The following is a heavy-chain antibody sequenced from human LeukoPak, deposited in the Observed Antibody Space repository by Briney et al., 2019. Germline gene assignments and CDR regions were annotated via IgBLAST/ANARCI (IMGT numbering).Heavy chain of an antibody. Sequence: SETLSLTCTVSSGSISTYYWSWIRQTAGKGLEWIGRIYTSGSTNYNPSLKSRVTMSVDTSKNQFSLKLSSVTAADTAVYYCARDAYNSDAFDIWGQGTMVTVSS. CDR1: SGSISTYY. CDR3: ARDAYNSDAFDI. J-gene: IGHJ3*02. V-gene: IGHV4-4*07. CDR2: IYTSGST. D-gene: IGHD5-24*01.